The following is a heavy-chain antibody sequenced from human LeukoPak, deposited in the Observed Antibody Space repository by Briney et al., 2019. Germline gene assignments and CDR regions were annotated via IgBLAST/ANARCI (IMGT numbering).Heavy chain of an antibody. CDR1: GFTFSSYA. CDR2: ISGSGGST. CDR3: ASPVDYDSSGYYY. J-gene: IGHJ4*02. D-gene: IGHD3-22*01. Sequence: PGGSQRLSCAASGFTFSSYAMSWVRRAPGKGLEWVSAISGSGGSTYYADSVKGRFTISRDNSKNTLYLQMNSLRAEDTAVYYCASPVDYDSSGYYYWGQGTLVTVSS. V-gene: IGHV3-23*01.